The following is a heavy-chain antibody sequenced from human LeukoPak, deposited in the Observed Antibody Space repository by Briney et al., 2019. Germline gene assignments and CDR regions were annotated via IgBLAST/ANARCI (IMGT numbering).Heavy chain of an antibody. J-gene: IGHJ5*02. Sequence: SETLSLTCTVSGGSISSGDYYWSWIRQPPGKGLEWIGYTYYSGGSYYNPSLNSRVTISVDTSKHPFSLRLSSVTAADTAVYYCARPYYYDSRIDPWGQGTLVTVSS. CDR2: TYYSGGS. CDR1: GGSISSGDYY. D-gene: IGHD3-22*01. CDR3: ARPYYYDSRIDP. V-gene: IGHV4-30-4*01.